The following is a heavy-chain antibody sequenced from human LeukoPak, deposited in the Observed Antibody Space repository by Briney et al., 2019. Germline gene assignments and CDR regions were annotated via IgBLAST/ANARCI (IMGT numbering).Heavy chain of an antibody. J-gene: IGHJ4*02. CDR3: ARDLSLGMPGGFDF. Sequence: KTGGSLRRSCVASGFTYRRYSMNWVRQAPGKGLEWVSTISSGSDYIYHADSVRGRFTISRDNARNSLYLQMNSLRAEDTAVYYSARDLSLGMPGGFDFWGQGILVTVSS. CDR1: GFTYRRYS. V-gene: IGHV3-21*06. D-gene: IGHD2-2*01. CDR2: ISSGSDYI.